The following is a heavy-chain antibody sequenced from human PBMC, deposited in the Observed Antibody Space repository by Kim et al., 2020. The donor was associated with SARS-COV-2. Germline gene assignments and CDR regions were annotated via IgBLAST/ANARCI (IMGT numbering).Heavy chain of an antibody. Sequence: GRFTISRDNSKNTLYLQMNSLRVEDTAVYYCAKDNFDSGSYAYYHYGMDVWGQGTTVTVSS. J-gene: IGHJ6*02. D-gene: IGHD3-10*01. CDR3: AKDNFDSGSYAYYHYGMDV. V-gene: IGHV3-33*06.